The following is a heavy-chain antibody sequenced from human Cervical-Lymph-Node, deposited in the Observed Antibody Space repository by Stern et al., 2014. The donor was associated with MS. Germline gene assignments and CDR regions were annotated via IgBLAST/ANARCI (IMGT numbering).Heavy chain of an antibody. J-gene: IGHJ2*01. Sequence: EVQLVESGGGLVKPGGSLRLSCAASGFTFSSYRMNWVRQAPGKGLEWVSSISSSSSYIYYADSVKGRFTISRDNAKNSLYLQMNSLRAEDTAVYYCARDLYKLRPHDQPLGYFDLWGRGTLVTVSS. CDR3: ARDLYKLRPHDQPLGYFDL. CDR2: ISSSSSYI. V-gene: IGHV3-21*01. D-gene: IGHD4-17*01. CDR1: GFTFSSYR.